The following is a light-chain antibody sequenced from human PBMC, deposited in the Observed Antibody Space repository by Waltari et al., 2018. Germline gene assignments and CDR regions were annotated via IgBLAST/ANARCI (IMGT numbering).Light chain of an antibody. Sequence: DIVMTQSPDSLAVSLGERATINCKSSQRVLYSSNNKNYVAWYQQKPGQPPKLLVYWASTRESGVPDRFSGSGSGTDFSLTISSLQAEDVAVYYCQQFYSLPVAFGGGTNVEIK. V-gene: IGKV4-1*01. J-gene: IGKJ4*01. CDR2: WAS. CDR3: QQFYSLPVA. CDR1: QRVLYSSNNKNY.